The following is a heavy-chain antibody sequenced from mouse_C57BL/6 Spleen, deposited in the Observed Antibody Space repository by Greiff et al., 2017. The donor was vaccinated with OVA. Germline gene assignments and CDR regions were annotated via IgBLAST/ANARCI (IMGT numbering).Heavy chain of an antibody. CDR1: GFTFSDAW. J-gene: IGHJ4*01. CDR3: TRGRYSYAMDY. D-gene: IGHD2-14*01. Sequence: EVQVVESGGGLVQPGGSMKLSCAASGFTFSDAWMDWVRQSPEKGLEWVAEIRNKANNHATYYAESVKGRFTISRDDSKSSVYLQMNSLRAEDTGIYYCTRGRYSYAMDYWGQGTSVTVSS. CDR2: IRNKANNHAT. V-gene: IGHV6-6*01.